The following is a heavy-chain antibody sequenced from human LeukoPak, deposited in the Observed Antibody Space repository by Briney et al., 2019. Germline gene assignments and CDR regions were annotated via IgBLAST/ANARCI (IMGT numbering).Heavy chain of an antibody. CDR2: IYPGDSDT. CDR1: GYSFTSYW. Sequence: GESLKISCKGSGYSFTSYWIGWVRQMPGKGLEWMGIIYPGDSDTRYSPSFQGQVTISADKSISTAYLQWSSLKASDTAVYYCARHRPNDILTGSSSLGGPCDYWGQGTLVTVSS. J-gene: IGHJ4*02. V-gene: IGHV5-51*01. D-gene: IGHD3-9*01. CDR3: ARHRPNDILTGSSSLGGPCDY.